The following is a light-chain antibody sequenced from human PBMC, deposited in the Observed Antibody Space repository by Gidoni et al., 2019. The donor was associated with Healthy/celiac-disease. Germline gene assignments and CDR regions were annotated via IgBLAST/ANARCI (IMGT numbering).Light chain of an antibody. Sequence: SSELTQHPAVSVALGQTVRITCQGDSLRNYYASWYQQKPGQAPVLVIYVKNNRPSGIPDRFSGSSSGNTASLTITGAQAEDEADYYCNSRDSSGNHVVFGGGTKLTVL. CDR3: NSRDSSGNHVV. V-gene: IGLV3-19*01. J-gene: IGLJ2*01. CDR2: VKN. CDR1: SLRNYY.